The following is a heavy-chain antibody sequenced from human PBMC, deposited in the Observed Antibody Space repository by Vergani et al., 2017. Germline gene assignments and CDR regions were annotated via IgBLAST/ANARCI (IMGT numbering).Heavy chain of an antibody. CDR1: GFTVSSNY. CDR3: AKEGAWRWLQSPFDY. V-gene: IGHV3-66*01. D-gene: IGHD5-24*01. J-gene: IGHJ4*02. CDR2: IYSGGST. Sequence: EVQLVESGGGLVQPGGSLRLSCAASGFTVSSNYMSWVRQAPGKGLEWVSVIYSGGSTYYADSVKGRFTISRDNSKNTLYLQMNSLRAEDTAVYYCAKEGAWRWLQSPFDYWGQGTLVTVSS.